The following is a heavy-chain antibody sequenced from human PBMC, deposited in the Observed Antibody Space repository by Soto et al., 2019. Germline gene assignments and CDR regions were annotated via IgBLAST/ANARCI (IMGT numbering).Heavy chain of an antibody. CDR1: GGSVSSGSYY. CDR2: IYYSGST. Sequence: NPSETLSLTCTVSGGSVSSGSYYWSWIRQPPGKGLEWIGYIYYSGSTNYNPSLKSRVTISVDTSKNQFSLKLSSVTAADTAVYYCAREFVGDPTVDYWGQGTLVTVSS. J-gene: IGHJ4*02. V-gene: IGHV4-61*01. D-gene: IGHD4-17*01. CDR3: AREFVGDPTVDY.